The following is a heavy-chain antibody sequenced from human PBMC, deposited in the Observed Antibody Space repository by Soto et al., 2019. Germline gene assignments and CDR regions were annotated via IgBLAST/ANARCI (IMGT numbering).Heavy chain of an antibody. D-gene: IGHD6-19*01. J-gene: IGHJ4*02. CDR1: GFTFGDYA. Sequence: GGSLRLSCTASGFTFGDYAMSWFRQAPGKGLEWVGFIRSKAYGGTTEYAASVKGRFTISRDDSKSIAYLQMNSLKTEDTAVYYCTRLSYWGRDEVAVAGPKVDYWGQGTLVTVSS. V-gene: IGHV3-49*03. CDR3: TRLSYWGRDEVAVAGPKVDY. CDR2: IRSKAYGGTT.